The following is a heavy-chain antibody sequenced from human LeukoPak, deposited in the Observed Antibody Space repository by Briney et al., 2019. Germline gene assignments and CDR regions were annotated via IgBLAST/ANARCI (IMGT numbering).Heavy chain of an antibody. CDR1: GGSISSYY. J-gene: IGHJ4*02. CDR2: IYYSGST. V-gene: IGHV4-59*01. D-gene: IGHD6-19*01. Sequence: SETLSLTCTVSGGSISSYYWSWIRQPPGKGLEWIGYIYYSGSTNYNPSLKSRVTISVDTSKNQFSLKLSSVTAADTAVYYCATYSSGWYPYYFDYWGQGTLVTVPS. CDR3: ATYSSGWYPYYFDY.